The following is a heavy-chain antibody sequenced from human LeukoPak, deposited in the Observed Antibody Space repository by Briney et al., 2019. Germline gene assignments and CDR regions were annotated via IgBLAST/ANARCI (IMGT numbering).Heavy chain of an antibody. CDR1: GGSISSYY. D-gene: IGHD3-16*01. CDR2: IYYSGST. CDR3: ARDHARILGYYYGMDV. V-gene: IGHV4-59*01. J-gene: IGHJ6*02. Sequence: SETLSLTCTVSGGSISSYYWSWIRQPPGKGLEWIGYIYYSGSTNCNPSLKSRVTISVDTSKNQFSLKLSSVTAADTAVYYCARDHARILGYYYGMDVWGHGTTVTVSS.